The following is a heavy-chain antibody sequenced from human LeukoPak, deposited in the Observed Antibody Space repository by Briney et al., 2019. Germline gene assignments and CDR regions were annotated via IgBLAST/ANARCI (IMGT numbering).Heavy chain of an antibody. V-gene: IGHV4-30-2*01. CDR1: GGSISSGGYS. Sequence: SSETLSLTCAVSGGSISSGGYSWSWIRQPPGKGLEWIGYIYHSGSTYYNPSLKSRVTISVDRSKNQYSLKLSSVTAADTAVYYCARANSGFDYWGQGTLVTVSS. CDR3: ARANSGFDY. CDR2: IYHSGST. J-gene: IGHJ4*02. D-gene: IGHD1-26*01.